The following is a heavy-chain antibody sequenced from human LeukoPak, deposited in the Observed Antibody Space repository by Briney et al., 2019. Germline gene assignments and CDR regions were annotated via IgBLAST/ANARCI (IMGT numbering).Heavy chain of an antibody. Sequence: SETLSLTCTVSGGSISSYYWSWIRQPPGKGLEWIGYIYYSGSTNYNPSLKSRVTISVDTSKNQFSLKLSSVTAADTAVYYCARGWFGINWGQGTLVTVSP. CDR2: IYYSGST. V-gene: IGHV4-59*01. D-gene: IGHD3-10*01. J-gene: IGHJ4*02. CDR1: GGSISSYY. CDR3: ARGWFGIN.